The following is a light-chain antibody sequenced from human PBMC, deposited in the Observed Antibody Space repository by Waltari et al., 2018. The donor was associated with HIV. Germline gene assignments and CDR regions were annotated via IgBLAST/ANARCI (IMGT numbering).Light chain of an antibody. Sequence: DIQMTQSPSSLSASVGDSVTITCRASQDIRNSLAWYQQSPGKAPNLLLYAVSRLEDGVPSRFSGSGSGTHYTLTINSLQPEDFASYYCQQYSSPPLTFGGGTKVESK. J-gene: IGKJ4*01. V-gene: IGKV1-NL1*01. CDR2: AVS. CDR3: QQYSSPPLT. CDR1: QDIRNS.